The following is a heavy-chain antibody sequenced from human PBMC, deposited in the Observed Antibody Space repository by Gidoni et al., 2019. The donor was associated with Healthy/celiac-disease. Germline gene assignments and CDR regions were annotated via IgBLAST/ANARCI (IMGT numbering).Heavy chain of an antibody. J-gene: IGHJ5*02. V-gene: IGHV4-34*01. CDR3: ARGRIAAAVHNWFDP. CDR2: INHSGST. Sequence: QVQLQQWGAGLLKPSETLSLTCAVYGGSFSGYYWSWIRQPPGKGLAWIGEINHSGSTNYNPSLKSRVTISVDTSKNQFSLKLSSVTAADTAVYYCARGRIAAAVHNWFDPWGQGTLVTVSS. CDR1: GGSFSGYY. D-gene: IGHD6-13*01.